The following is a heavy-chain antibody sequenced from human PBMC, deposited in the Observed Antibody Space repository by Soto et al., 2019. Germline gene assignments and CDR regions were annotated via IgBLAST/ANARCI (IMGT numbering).Heavy chain of an antibody. CDR2: IYWDDDK. CDR1: GFSLSTSGVG. CDR3: SDNRRGDRFWVRHYYYYGMDV. Sequence: QITLKESGPTLVKPAQTLTLTCTFSGFSLSTSGVGVGWIRQPPGKALEWLALIYWDDDKRYSPSLKSRLTTTTNTTNNHQVLTMTTMIALDKTTYYCSDNRRGDRFWVRHYYYYGMDVWGQGTTVTVSS. D-gene: IGHD3-10*01. J-gene: IGHJ6*02. V-gene: IGHV2-5*02.